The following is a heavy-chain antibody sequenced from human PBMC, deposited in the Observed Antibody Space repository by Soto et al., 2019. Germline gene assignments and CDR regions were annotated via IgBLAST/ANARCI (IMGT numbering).Heavy chain of an antibody. Sequence: PSETLSLTCTVSGGSISSYYWSWIRHPPGKGLEWIGYIYYSGSTNYNPSLKSRVTISVDTSKNQFSLKLSSVTAADTAVYYCARGYCSSTSCYYDYWGQGTLVTVSS. CDR3: ARGYCSSTSCYYDY. V-gene: IGHV4-59*01. D-gene: IGHD2-2*01. CDR1: GGSISSYY. J-gene: IGHJ4*02. CDR2: IYYSGST.